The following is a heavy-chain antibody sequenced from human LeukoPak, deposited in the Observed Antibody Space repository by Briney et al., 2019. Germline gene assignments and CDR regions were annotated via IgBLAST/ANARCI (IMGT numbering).Heavy chain of an antibody. CDR3: TTGSDIVVVPAAIDGDY. J-gene: IGHJ4*02. CDR2: IKSKTDGGTT. Sequence: PGGSLRLSCAASGFTFRDAWMSWVRQAPGKGLEWVGRIKSKTDGGTTDYAAPVKGRFTISRDDSKNTLYLQMNSLKTEDTAVYYCTTGSDIVVVPAAIDGDYWGQGTLVTVSS. V-gene: IGHV3-15*01. CDR1: GFTFRDAW. D-gene: IGHD2-2*02.